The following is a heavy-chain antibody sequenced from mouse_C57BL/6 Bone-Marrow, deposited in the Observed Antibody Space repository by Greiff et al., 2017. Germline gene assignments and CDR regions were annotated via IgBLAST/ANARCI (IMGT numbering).Heavy chain of an antibody. J-gene: IGHJ1*03. CDR1: GFTFSSYA. Sequence: EVMLVESGEGLVKPGGSLKLSCAASGFTFSSYAMSWVRQTPEKRLEWVAYISSGGDYIYYADTVKGRFTISRDNARNTLYLQMSSLKSEDTAMYYCTCDYYGSSWYFDVWGTGTTVTVSS. D-gene: IGHD1-1*01. CDR3: TCDYYGSSWYFDV. CDR2: ISSGGDYI. V-gene: IGHV5-9-1*02.